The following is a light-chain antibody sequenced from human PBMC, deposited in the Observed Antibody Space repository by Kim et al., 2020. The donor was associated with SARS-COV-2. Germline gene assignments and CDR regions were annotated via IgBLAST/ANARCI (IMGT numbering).Light chain of an antibody. J-gene: IGKJ2*01. Sequence: LSPGEGYTVSCRASQTVSSSYLAWYQQKPGQAPRLLIYATSRRATGIPDRFSGSGSGTDFTLTINRLEPEDFAVYYCQQYGTSPPTFGQGTKLEI. CDR2: ATS. CDR1: QTVSSSY. CDR3: QQYGTSPPT. V-gene: IGKV3-20*01.